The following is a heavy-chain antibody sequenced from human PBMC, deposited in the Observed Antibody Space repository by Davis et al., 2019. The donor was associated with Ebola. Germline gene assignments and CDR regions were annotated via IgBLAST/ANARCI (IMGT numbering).Heavy chain of an antibody. Sequence: GESLKISCAGSGFTFSASAMHWVRQASGKGLEWVGRIRSKPNGYATAYAASVKGRFTISRDDSKNTAYLQMNSLKTEDTAVYYCARWGEQGMVVSDAFDIWGQGTMVTVSS. CDR1: GFTFSASA. D-gene: IGHD2-8*02. CDR3: ARWGEQGMVVSDAFDI. J-gene: IGHJ3*02. CDR2: IRSKPNGYAT. V-gene: IGHV3-73*01.